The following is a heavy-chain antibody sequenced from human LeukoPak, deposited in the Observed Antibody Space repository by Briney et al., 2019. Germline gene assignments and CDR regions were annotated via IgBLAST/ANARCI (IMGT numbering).Heavy chain of an antibody. CDR3: ARVRYYYYMDV. CDR1: GGSISSYY. CDR2: IYYSGST. J-gene: IGHJ6*03. V-gene: IGHV4-59*01. Sequence: TETLSLTCTVSGGSISSYYWSWIRQPPGKVLEWIGYIYYSGSTNYNPSLKSRVTISVDTSKNQFSLKLSSVTAADTAVYYCARVRYYYYMDVWGKGTTVTVSS.